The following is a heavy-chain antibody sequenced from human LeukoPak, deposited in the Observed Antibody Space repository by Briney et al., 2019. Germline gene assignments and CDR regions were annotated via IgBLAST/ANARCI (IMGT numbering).Heavy chain of an antibody. J-gene: IGHJ4*02. CDR2: INKDGSAK. CDR1: GFTFSSYW. D-gene: IGHD2/OR15-2a*01. V-gene: IGHV3-7*01. CDR3: ARAVAWGSIRLLFDY. Sequence: GGSLRLSCAATGFTFSSYWMSWVRQAPGKGLEWVANINKDGSAKYYVDSVKGRFTISRDNAKNSLYLQMNSLRAEDTAVYYCARAVAWGSIRLLFDYWGQGTLVTVSS.